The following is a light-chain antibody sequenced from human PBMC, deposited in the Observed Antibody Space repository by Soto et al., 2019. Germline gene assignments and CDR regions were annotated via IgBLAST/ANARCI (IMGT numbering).Light chain of an antibody. CDR1: QSVGGSY. CDR2: GAS. CDR3: QQYGSSPRT. J-gene: IGKJ1*01. V-gene: IGKV3-20*01. Sequence: EIVLTQSPCTLSFSPLERATLSCRASQSVGGSYLAWYQQKPGQAPRLLIYGASIRATGIPDRFSGSGSGTDFTLTITRLEPEDFAVYYCQQYGSSPRTFGQGTKVDIK.